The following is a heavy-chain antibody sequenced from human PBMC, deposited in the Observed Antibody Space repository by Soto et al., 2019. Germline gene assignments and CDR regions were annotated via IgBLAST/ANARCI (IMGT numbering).Heavy chain of an antibody. J-gene: IGHJ3*02. CDR2: INPNSGNT. D-gene: IGHD4-17*01. CDR1: GYTFTSYD. V-gene: IGHV1-8*01. Sequence: GASVKVSCKASGYTFTSYDINWVRQASGQGLEWMGWINPNSGNTGYAQKFQGRVTMTTDTSTSTAYMELRSLRSDDTAVYYCARGGARTVKDAFDIWGQGTMVTVSS. CDR3: ARGGARTVKDAFDI.